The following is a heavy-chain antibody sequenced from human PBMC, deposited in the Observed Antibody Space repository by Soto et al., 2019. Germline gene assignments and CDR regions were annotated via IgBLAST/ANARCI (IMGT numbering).Heavy chain of an antibody. Sequence: GGSLRLSCTASGFTFGDYAMSWFRQAPGKGLEWVGFIRSKAYGGTTEYAASVKGRFTISRDDSKSIAYLQMNSLKTEDTAVYYCTRDFYGDPLGKDAFDIWGQGTMVTVSS. J-gene: IGHJ3*02. CDR1: GFTFGDYA. CDR2: IRSKAYGGTT. V-gene: IGHV3-49*03. D-gene: IGHD4-17*01. CDR3: TRDFYGDPLGKDAFDI.